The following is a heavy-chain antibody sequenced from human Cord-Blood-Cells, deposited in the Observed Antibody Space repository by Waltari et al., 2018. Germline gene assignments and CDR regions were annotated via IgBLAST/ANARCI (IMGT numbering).Heavy chain of an antibody. CDR2: INHSGST. CDR3: ARAETYCGGDCYINYYYYGMDV. Sequence: QVQLQQWGAGLLKPSETLSLTCAVYGGSFSGYYWSWIRQPPGKGLEWIGEINHSGSTNYNPSLKSRVTISVDTSKNQFSLKLSCVTAADTAVYYCARAETYCGGDCYINYYYYGMDVWGQGTTVTVSS. J-gene: IGHJ6*02. V-gene: IGHV4-34*01. CDR1: GGSFSGYY. D-gene: IGHD2-21*01.